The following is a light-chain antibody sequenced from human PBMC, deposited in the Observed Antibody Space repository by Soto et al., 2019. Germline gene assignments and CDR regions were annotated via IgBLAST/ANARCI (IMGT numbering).Light chain of an antibody. CDR3: QVWDSDTSHEV. V-gene: IGLV1-44*01. J-gene: IGLJ1*01. CDR2: TND. Sequence: QSVLTQPPSASGTPGQRVTISCSGSGSNIGSNTVNWYQHLPGTAPKVLINTNDQRPSGVPDRFSGSKSGTSASLAISRVEAGDEADYYCQVWDSDTSHEVFGTGTKLTVL. CDR1: GSNIGSNT.